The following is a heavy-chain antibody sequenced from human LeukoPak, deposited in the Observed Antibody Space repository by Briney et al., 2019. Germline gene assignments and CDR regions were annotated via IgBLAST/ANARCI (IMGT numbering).Heavy chain of an antibody. Sequence: GGSLRLSCAASGFTFSSYGMHWVRQASGKGLEWVAVISYDGSNKYYADSVKGRFTISRDNSKNTLYPQMNSLRAEDTAVYYCAKDCSGGSCYYFDYWGQGTLVTVSS. CDR1: GFTFSSYG. CDR2: ISYDGSNK. D-gene: IGHD2-15*01. V-gene: IGHV3-30*18. CDR3: AKDCSGGSCYYFDY. J-gene: IGHJ4*02.